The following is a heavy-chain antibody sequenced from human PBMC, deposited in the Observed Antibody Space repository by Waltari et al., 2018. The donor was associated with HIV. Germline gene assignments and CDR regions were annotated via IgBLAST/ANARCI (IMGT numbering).Heavy chain of an antibody. CDR1: GFTFSSYS. Sequence: EVQLVESGGGLVQPGGSLRLSCADSGFTFSSYSMNWVRQAPGKGLEWDSYISSSSSTIYYADSVKGRFTISRDNAKNSLYLQMNSLRAEDTAVYYCARDFYDYGVARYYYGMDVWGQGTTVTVSS. CDR2: ISSSSSTI. D-gene: IGHD4-17*01. J-gene: IGHJ6*02. V-gene: IGHV3-48*04. CDR3: ARDFYDYGVARYYYGMDV.